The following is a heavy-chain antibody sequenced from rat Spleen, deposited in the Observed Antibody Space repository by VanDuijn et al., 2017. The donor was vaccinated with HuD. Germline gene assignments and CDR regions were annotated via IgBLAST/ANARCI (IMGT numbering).Heavy chain of an antibody. Sequence: EVQLKESGPGLVQPSQTLSLTCSVSGFSLMDYSVHWVRQPTGKGLEWMGVIWSGGSTAYNSLLKSRLTISRDTSKSQVFLKMNSLQTEDTATYYCAREGKLGVRGYYFDYWGQGVMVTVSS. D-gene: IGHD5-1*01. J-gene: IGHJ2*01. V-gene: IGHV2S63*01. CDR1: GFSLMDYS. CDR2: IWSGGST. CDR3: AREGKLGVRGYYFDY.